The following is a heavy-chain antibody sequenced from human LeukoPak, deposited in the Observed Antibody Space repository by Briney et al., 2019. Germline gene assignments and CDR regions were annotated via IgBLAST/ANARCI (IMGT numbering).Heavy chain of an antibody. D-gene: IGHD6-13*01. CDR3: AGDRSSSWCIDY. CDR2: ISYDGSNK. Sequence: GRSLRLSCAASGFTFSSYAMHWVRQAPGKGLEWVAVISYDGSNKYYADSVKGRFTISRDNSKNTLYLQMNSLRAEDTAEYYCAGDRSSSWCIDYWGQGTLVTVSS. V-gene: IGHV3-30*04. J-gene: IGHJ4*02. CDR1: GFTFSSYA.